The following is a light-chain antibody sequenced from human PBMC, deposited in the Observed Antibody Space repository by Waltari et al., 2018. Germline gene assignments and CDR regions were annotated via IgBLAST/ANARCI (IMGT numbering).Light chain of an antibody. CDR1: NIGSKS. CDR2: DDS. J-gene: IGLJ2*01. CDR3: QVWDSSSDHVV. Sequence: SSVLTQPPSVSVAPGKTARITCWGNNIGSKSVHLFQQKPGQAPVLVVYDDSDRPSGIPERFSGSNSGNTATLTISRVEAGDEADYYCQVWDSSSDHVVFGGGTKLTVL. V-gene: IGLV3-21*03.